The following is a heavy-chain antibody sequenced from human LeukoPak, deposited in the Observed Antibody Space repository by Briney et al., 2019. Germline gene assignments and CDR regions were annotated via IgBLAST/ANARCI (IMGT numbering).Heavy chain of an antibody. CDR2: ISGSGGTT. V-gene: IGHV3-23*01. J-gene: IGHJ4*02. CDR3: AKDQVVRGVIVSPTDY. D-gene: IGHD3-10*01. CDR1: GFTFSTYA. Sequence: HTGGFLRLSCAASGFTFSTYAMSWVRQAPGKGLEWVSAISGSGGTTYYADSVKGRFTISRDHSKNTLYLQMNGLRAEDTAVYYCAKDQVVRGVIVSPTDYWGQGTLVTVSS.